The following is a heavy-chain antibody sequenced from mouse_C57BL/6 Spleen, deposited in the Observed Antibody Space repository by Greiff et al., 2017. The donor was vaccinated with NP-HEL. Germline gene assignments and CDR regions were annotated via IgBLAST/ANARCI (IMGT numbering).Heavy chain of an antibody. J-gene: IGHJ1*03. CDR2: ISGGGGNT. CDR3: ASHGYYWYFDV. D-gene: IGHD2-2*01. Sequence: EVMLVESGGGLVKPGGSLKLSCAASGFTFSSYTMSWVRQTPEKRLEWVATISGGGGNTYYPDSVKGRFTISRDNAKNTLYLQMSSLRSEDTALYYCASHGYYWYFDVWGTGTTVTVSS. V-gene: IGHV5-9*01. CDR1: GFTFSSYT.